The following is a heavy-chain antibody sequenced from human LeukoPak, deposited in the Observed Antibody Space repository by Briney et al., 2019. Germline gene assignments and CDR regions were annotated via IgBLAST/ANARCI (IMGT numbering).Heavy chain of an antibody. D-gene: IGHD2-2*01. CDR1: GFTFSSYA. Sequence: GGSLRLSCAASGFTFSSYAMSWVRQAPGKGLEWVSAISGSGGSTYYADSVKGRFTISRDNSKNTLYLQMNSLRAEDTAVYYCARDCSSTTCYAGYSFASWAQGTLVTVSS. CDR2: ISGSGGST. J-gene: IGHJ4*02. V-gene: IGHV3-23*01. CDR3: ARDCSSTTCYAGYSFAS.